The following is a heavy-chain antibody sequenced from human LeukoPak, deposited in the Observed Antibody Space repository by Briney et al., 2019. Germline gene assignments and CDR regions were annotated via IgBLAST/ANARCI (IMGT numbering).Heavy chain of an antibody. J-gene: IGHJ4*02. V-gene: IGHV1-8*03. CDR2: MNPNSGNT. CDR1: GYTFTSYD. CDR3: ARGRTNFPRAAMGF. Sequence: ASVKVSCKASGYTFTSYDINWVRQATGQGLEWMGWMNPNSGNTGYAQKFQGRATITRNTSISTAYMELSSLRSEDTAVYYCARGRTNFPRAAMGFWGQGTLVTVSS. D-gene: IGHD2-2*01.